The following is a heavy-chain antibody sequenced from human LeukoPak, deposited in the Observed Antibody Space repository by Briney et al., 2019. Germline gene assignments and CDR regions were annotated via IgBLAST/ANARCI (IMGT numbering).Heavy chain of an antibody. V-gene: IGHV3-21*01. J-gene: IGHJ4*02. CDR1: GFIFSSYN. Sequence: PGGSLRLSCAASGFIFSSYNMNWVRQAPGKGLEWVSSISTSSSYIYYADSVKGRFTISRDNAKNSLYLQMNSLRAEDTAVYYCARDYDSSGYYYPVYEYWGQGTLVTVSS. CDR3: ARDYDSSGYYYPVYEY. CDR2: ISTSSSYI. D-gene: IGHD3-22*01.